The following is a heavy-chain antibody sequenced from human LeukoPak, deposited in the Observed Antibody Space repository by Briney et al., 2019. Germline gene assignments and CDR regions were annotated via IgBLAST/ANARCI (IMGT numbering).Heavy chain of an antibody. CDR2: INPNSGGT. V-gene: IGHV1-2*06. CDR1: GYTFTGYY. CDR3: ARPDSSGWYVRDAFDI. D-gene: IGHD6-19*01. J-gene: IGHJ3*02. Sequence: ASVKVSCKASGYTFTGYYMHWVRQAPGQGLEWMGRINPNSGGTNYAQKFQGRVTMTRDTSISTAYMELGRLRSDDTAVYYCARPDSSGWYVRDAFDIWGQGTMVTVSS.